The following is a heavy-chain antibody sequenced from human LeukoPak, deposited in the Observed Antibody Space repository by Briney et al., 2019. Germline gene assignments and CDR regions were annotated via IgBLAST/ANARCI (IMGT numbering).Heavy chain of an antibody. V-gene: IGHV3-23*01. CDR2: LGGRGTAT. D-gene: IGHD4-17*01. J-gene: IGHJ4*02. Sequence: GGSLRLSCAASGFTFSTYAMSWVRQAPGKGLEWVSGLGGRGTATYYTDSVKGRFTISRDNSKNTLYLQMNSLRVEDTAIYYCARDPSRGGDGPFDLWGQGTLVTVSS. CDR1: GFTFSTYA. CDR3: ARDPSRGGDGPFDL.